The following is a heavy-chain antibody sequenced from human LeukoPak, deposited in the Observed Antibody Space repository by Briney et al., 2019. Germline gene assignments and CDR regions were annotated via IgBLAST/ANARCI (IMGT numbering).Heavy chain of an antibody. CDR1: GFTFSSYA. Sequence: HPGGSLRLSCAASGFTFSSYAMSWVRQAPGKGLEWVSAISGSGGSTYYADSVKGRFTISRDNSKNTLYLQMNSLRAEDTAVYYCAKGPTTIFGVVSNWFDPWGQGTLVTVSS. D-gene: IGHD3-3*01. J-gene: IGHJ5*02. V-gene: IGHV3-23*01. CDR2: ISGSGGST. CDR3: AKGPTTIFGVVSNWFDP.